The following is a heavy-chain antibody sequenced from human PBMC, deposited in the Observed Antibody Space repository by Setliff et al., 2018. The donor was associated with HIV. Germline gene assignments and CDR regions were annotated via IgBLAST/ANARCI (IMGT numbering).Heavy chain of an antibody. CDR2: INHSGST. V-gene: IGHV4-34*01. Sequence: ETLSLTCAVYGGSFSGNYWSWIRQPPGKGLEWIGEINHSGSTNYNPSLKSRVTLSVDTSKNQFSLKLTSVTAADTAVYYCAREGLILRGRYGWFDPWGQGTLVTVSS. CDR3: AREGLILRGRYGWFDP. CDR1: GGSFSGNY. J-gene: IGHJ5*02. D-gene: IGHD3-10*01.